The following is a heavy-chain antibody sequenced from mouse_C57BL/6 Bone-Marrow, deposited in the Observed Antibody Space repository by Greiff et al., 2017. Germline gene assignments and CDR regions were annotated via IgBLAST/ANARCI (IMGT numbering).Heavy chain of an antibody. V-gene: IGHV8-8*01. D-gene: IGHD2-2*01. J-gene: IGHJ2*01. CDR1: GFSLSTFGMG. Sequence: QVTLKVSGPGILQPSQTLSLTCSFSGFSLSTFGMGVGWIRPPSGKGLEWLAHIWWDDDKYYNPALKSRPTIPKDTSKNQVFLKIANVDTANTATYYCAPYGYDGYYFDYWGQGTTLTVSS. CDR2: IWWDDDK. CDR3: APYGYDGYYFDY.